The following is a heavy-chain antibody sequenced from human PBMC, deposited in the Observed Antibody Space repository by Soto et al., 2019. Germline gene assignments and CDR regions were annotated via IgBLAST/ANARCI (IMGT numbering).Heavy chain of an antibody. D-gene: IGHD5-18*01. J-gene: IGHJ4*02. CDR2: INPNSGGT. CDR1: GYTFTGYY. CDR3: ARGVGYGYGSLDY. V-gene: IGHV1-2*02. Sequence: ASVKVSCKASGYTFTGYYMHWVRQAPGQGLEWMGWINPNSGGTNYAQKFQGRVTMTRDTSISTAYMELRSLRSDDTAVYYCARGVGYGYGSLDYWGQGTLVTVSS.